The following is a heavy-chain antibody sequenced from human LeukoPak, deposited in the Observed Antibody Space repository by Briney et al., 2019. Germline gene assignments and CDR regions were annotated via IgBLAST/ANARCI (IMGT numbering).Heavy chain of an antibody. J-gene: IGHJ3*02. D-gene: IGHD1-26*01. CDR3: ASRGELLAFDI. V-gene: IGHV3-30-3*01. Sequence: GGSLRLSCAASGFTFSSYAMHWVRQAPGKGLEWVAVISYDGSNKYYADSVKGRFTISRDNSKNTLYLQMNSLRAEDTAVYYYASRGELLAFDIWGQGTMVTVSS. CDR2: ISYDGSNK. CDR1: GFTFSSYA.